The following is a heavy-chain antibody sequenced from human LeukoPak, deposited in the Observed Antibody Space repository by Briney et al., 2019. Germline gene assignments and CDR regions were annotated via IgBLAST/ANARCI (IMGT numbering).Heavy chain of an antibody. CDR3: ARARVVVAANPFDY. CDR2: ISSSSYI. Sequence: GGSLRLSCAASGFTFSSYSMNWVRQAPGKGLEWVSSISSSSYIYYADSVKGRFTISRDNAKNSLYLQMNSLRAEDTAVYYCARARVVVAANPFDYWGQGTLVTVSS. D-gene: IGHD2-15*01. V-gene: IGHV3-21*01. J-gene: IGHJ4*02. CDR1: GFTFSSYS.